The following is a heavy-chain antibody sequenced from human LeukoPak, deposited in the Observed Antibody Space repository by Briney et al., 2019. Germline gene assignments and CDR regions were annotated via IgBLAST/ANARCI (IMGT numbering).Heavy chain of an antibody. CDR2: INHRGST. CDR3: ARDPADYDFWSGDY. D-gene: IGHD3-3*01. Sequence: SETLSLTCAVYGGSFSGYYWSWIRQPPGRGLEWIGEINHRGSTNYNPSLKSRVTISVDTSKNQFSLKLSSVTAADTAVYYCARDPADYDFWSGDYWGQGTLVTVSS. J-gene: IGHJ4*02. CDR1: GGSFSGYY. V-gene: IGHV4-34*01.